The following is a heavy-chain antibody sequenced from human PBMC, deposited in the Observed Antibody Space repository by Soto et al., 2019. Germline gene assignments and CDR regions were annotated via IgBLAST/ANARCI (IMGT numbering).Heavy chain of an antibody. CDR1: GFTFSNAW. CDR2: IKSKTDGGTT. D-gene: IGHD2-15*01. V-gene: IGHV3-15*01. CDR3: TTDTLGYCSGGSCYTYYYYGMDV. J-gene: IGHJ6*02. Sequence: EVQLVESGGGLVKPGGSLRLSCAASGFTFSNAWMSWVHQAPGKGLEWVGRIKSKTDGGTTDYAAPVKGRFTISRDDSKNTLYLQMNSLKTEDTAVYYCTTDTLGYCSGGSCYTYYYYGMDVWGQGTTVTVSS.